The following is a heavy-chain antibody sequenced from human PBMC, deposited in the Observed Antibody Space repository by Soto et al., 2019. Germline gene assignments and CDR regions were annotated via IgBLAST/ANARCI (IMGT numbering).Heavy chain of an antibody. CDR3: ARDSEAVAGFGY. CDR1: GGTFSSYA. J-gene: IGHJ4*02. V-gene: IGHV1-69*13. D-gene: IGHD6-19*01. CDR2: IIPIFGTA. Sequence: SVKVSCKASGGTFSSYAISWVRQAPGQGLEWMGGIIPIFGTANYAQKFQGRVTITADESTSTAYMELSSLRSEDTAVYYCARDSEAVAGFGYWGQGTLVTVSS.